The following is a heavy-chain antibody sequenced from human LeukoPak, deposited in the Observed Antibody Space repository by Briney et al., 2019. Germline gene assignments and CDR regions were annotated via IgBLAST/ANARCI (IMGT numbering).Heavy chain of an antibody. D-gene: IGHD3-10*01. CDR1: GGSFSGYY. CDR3: ARGFSAGYYFDY. CDR2: INHSGST. V-gene: IGHV4-34*01. Sequence: SETLSLTCAVYGGSFSGYYWSWIRQPPVKGLEWIGEINHSGSTNYNPSLKSRVTISVDTSKNQFSLKLSSVTAADTAVYYCARGFSAGYYFDYWGQGTLVTVSS. J-gene: IGHJ4*02.